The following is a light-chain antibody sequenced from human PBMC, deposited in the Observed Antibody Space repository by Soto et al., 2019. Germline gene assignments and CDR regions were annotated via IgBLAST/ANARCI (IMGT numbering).Light chain of an antibody. CDR2: TAS. J-gene: IGKJ4*01. V-gene: IGKV1-8*01. CDR1: QGISSN. CDR3: QQYFSYPLT. Sequence: AIRMTQSPSSFSASTGDRVTINCRASQGISSNLAWYQVKPGKAPRLLIYTASYLESGVPSRFSGSGSGTDFTLTISSLQSEDFAVYYCQQYFSYPLTFGGGTKVEIK.